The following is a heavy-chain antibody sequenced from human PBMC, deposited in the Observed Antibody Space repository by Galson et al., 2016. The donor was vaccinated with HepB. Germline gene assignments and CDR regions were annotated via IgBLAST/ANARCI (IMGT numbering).Heavy chain of an antibody. CDR3: ARSVGYDYGMDV. CDR2: INPKSGGT. Sequence: SVKVSCKASGYTFTGYYIHYVRQAPGQGLEWMAWINPKSGGTKYAQKFQGRVTMTRDTSISTADMELSRLRSDDTAVYYCARSVGYDYGMDVWGQGTTVTVS. D-gene: IGHD1-26*01. J-gene: IGHJ6*02. V-gene: IGHV1-2*02. CDR1: GYTFTGYY.